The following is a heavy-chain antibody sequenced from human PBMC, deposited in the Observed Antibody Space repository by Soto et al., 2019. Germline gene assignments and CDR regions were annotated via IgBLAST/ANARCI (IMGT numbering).Heavy chain of an antibody. CDR2: ISYDGGKK. CDR3: ARDTYLDSSGPTYYYYYGIDV. CDR1: GFTFTDYA. J-gene: IGHJ6*02. V-gene: IGHV3-30-3*01. Sequence: QVQLVESGGGVVQPGRSLRLSCAASGFTFTDYALHWVRQAPGKGLEWVEVISYDGGKKYYADSVKGRFTISRDNSKNTVYLQMNSLRVEDTAVYYCARDTYLDSSGPTYYYYYGIDVWGQGTTVTVSS. D-gene: IGHD3-22*01.